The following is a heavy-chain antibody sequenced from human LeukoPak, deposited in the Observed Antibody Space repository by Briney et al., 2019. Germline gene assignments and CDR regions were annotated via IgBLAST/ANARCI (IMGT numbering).Heavy chain of an antibody. J-gene: IGHJ5*02. CDR3: ARGTLSSSWYNGYNWFDP. Sequence: ASVKVSCKASGYTFTSYDINWVRQATGQGLEWMGWMNPNSGNTGYAQKFQGRVTMTRNTSISTAYMELSSLRSEDTAVYYCARGTLSSSWYNGYNWFDPWGREPWSPSPQ. D-gene: IGHD6-13*01. CDR1: GYTFTSYD. V-gene: IGHV1-8*01. CDR2: MNPNSGNT.